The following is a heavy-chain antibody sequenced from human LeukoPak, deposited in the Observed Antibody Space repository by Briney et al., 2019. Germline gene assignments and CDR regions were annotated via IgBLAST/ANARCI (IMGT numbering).Heavy chain of an antibody. D-gene: IGHD3-22*01. CDR3: ARGRPSGYLLSPSYYFDY. J-gene: IGHJ4*02. CDR2: IYTSGST. V-gene: IGHV4-4*07. Sequence: PSETLSLTCTVSGGSISSYYWSWIRQPAGKGLEWIGRIYTSGSTNYNPSLKSRVTTSVDTSKNQFSLKLSSVTAADTAVYYCARGRPSGYLLSPSYYFDYWGQGTLVTVSS. CDR1: GGSISSYY.